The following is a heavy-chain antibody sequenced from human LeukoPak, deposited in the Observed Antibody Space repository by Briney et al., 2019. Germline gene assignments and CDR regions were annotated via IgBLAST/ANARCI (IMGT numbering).Heavy chain of an antibody. V-gene: IGHV3-23*01. J-gene: IGHJ4*02. CDR3: ARAPSPLYYYDSSGYWGY. D-gene: IGHD3-22*01. CDR1: GFTFSSHG. Sequence: GGSLRLSCAASGFTFSSHGMNWVRQAPGKGLEWVSGITGSGGNRYYADSVKGRFTISRDNSKNSLYLQMNSLRAEDTAVYYCARAPSPLYYYDSSGYWGYWGQGTLVTVSS. CDR2: ITGSGGNR.